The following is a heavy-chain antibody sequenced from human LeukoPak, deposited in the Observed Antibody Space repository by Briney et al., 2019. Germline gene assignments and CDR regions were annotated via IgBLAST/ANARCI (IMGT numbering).Heavy chain of an antibody. Sequence: PGGSLRLSCAASGFTFSSYAMHWVRQAPGKGLEWVAVISYDGSNKYYADSVKGRFTISRDNSKNTLYLQMNSLRAEDTAVYYCARVGSGWFGDYWGQGTLVTVSS. CDR1: GFTFSSYA. D-gene: IGHD6-19*01. CDR3: ARVGSGWFGDY. J-gene: IGHJ4*02. V-gene: IGHV3-30-3*01. CDR2: ISYDGSNK.